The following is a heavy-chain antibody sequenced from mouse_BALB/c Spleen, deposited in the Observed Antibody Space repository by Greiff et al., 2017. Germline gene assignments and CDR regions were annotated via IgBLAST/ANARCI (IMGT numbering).Heavy chain of an antibody. CDR1: GFNIKDTY. CDR3: ASFGGMDY. J-gene: IGHJ4*01. Sequence: VQLKESGAELVKPGASVKLSCTASGFNIKDTYMHWVKQRPEQGLEWIGRIDPANGNTKYDPKFQGKATITADTSSNTAYLQLSSLTSEDTAVYYCASFGGMDYWGQGTSVTVSS. V-gene: IGHV14-3*02. CDR2: IDPANGNT. D-gene: IGHD1-1*02.